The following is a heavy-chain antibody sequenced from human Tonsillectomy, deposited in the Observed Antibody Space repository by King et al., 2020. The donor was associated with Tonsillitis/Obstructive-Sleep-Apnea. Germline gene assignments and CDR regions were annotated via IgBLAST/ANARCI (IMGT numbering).Heavy chain of an antibody. CDR2: MNPNSGNT. V-gene: IGHV1-8*01. J-gene: IGHJ4*02. D-gene: IGHD3-3*01. CDR1: GYTFRSYD. CDR3: ARGKGTIFGVVDS. Sequence: QLVQSGAEVKNPGASVKVSCKASGYTFRSYDINWVRQATGQGPEWMGWMNPNSGNTGYAQKFQGRVAMTRNSSISTAYMEVSSLRSEDTAVYYCARGKGTIFGVVDSWGQGTLVTVSS.